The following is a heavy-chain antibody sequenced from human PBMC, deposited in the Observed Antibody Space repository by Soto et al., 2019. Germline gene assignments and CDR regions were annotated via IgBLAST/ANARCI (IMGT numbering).Heavy chain of an antibody. Sequence: QVQLVQSGAEVKKPGSLLKVSCKASGATYSPFIAYAISWLRQAPGQGLEWRGSIIPLGSSQHYAEGFQGRATISADSSTFAVSVELANLTSDDAAVYFCARSRDRCGGDCYSVYAAFDLWGQGTAVTVSS. CDR1: GATYSPFIAYA. CDR3: ARSRDRCGGDCYSVYAAFDL. CDR2: IIPLGSSQ. D-gene: IGHD2-21*02. J-gene: IGHJ3*01. V-gene: IGHV1-69*04.